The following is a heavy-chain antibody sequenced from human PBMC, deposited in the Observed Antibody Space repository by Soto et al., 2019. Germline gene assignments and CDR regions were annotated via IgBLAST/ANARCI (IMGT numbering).Heavy chain of an antibody. D-gene: IGHD1-26*01. J-gene: IGHJ4*02. CDR1: GFTFSSYG. V-gene: IGHV3-33*01. CDR2: IWYDGSNK. CDR3: LLRDMGKDFDY. Sequence: PGGSLRLSCAASGFTFSSYGMHWVRQAPGKGLEWVAVIWYDGSNKYYADSVKGRFTISRDNSKNTLYLQMNSLRAEDTAVYYCLLRDMGKDFDYWGQGTLVTVSS.